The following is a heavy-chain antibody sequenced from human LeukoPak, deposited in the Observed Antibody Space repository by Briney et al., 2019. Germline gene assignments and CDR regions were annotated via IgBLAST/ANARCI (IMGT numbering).Heavy chain of an antibody. CDR1: GYTFTGYY. D-gene: IGHD3-10*02. CDR2: INPNSGGT. V-gene: IGHV1-2*02. Sequence: GASVKVSCKASGYTFTGYYMHWVRQAPGQGLEWMGWINPNSGGTNYAQKFQGRVTMTRDTSISTAYMELSRLRSDDTAVYYCARGKVVRPDRGSWFDPWGQGTLVTVSS. CDR3: ARGKVVRPDRGSWFDP. J-gene: IGHJ5*02.